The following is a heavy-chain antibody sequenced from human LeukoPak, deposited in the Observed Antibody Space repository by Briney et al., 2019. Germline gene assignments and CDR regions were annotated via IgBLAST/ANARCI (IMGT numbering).Heavy chain of an antibody. J-gene: IGHJ6*02. Sequence: PSETLSLTCTVSGASISSSSYYWGWIRHPPGKGLEWIGYIYHSGSTNYNPSLKSRVTISVDTSKNQFSLKLNSVTAADTAVYHCARHGTGYFGSGSSYYGMDVWGQGTTVTVSS. CDR1: GASISSSSYY. CDR3: ARHGTGYFGSGSSYYGMDV. V-gene: IGHV4-61*05. CDR2: IYHSGST. D-gene: IGHD3-10*01.